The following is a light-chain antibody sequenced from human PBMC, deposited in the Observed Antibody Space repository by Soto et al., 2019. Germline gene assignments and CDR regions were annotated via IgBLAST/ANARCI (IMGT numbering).Light chain of an antibody. Sequence: QSALTQPASVSGSPGQSIAISCTGTSSDVGGYNSVSWYQQYPGKAPKLMIHDVSNRPSGVSYRFSGSTSSDAPSLTHSGLQAEDEAAYCGSSFADGTSYVIGSGRQVTLL. CDR2: DVS. J-gene: IGLJ1*01. CDR3: SSFADGTSYV. V-gene: IGLV2-14*01. CDR1: SSDVGGYNS.